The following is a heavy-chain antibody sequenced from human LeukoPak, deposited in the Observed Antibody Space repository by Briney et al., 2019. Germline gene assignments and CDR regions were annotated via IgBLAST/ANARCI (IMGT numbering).Heavy chain of an antibody. V-gene: IGHV3-30-3*01. CDR2: ISYDGSNK. CDR3: ARGLEGIAAAGGSDY. D-gene: IGHD6-13*01. Sequence: GGSLRLSCAASGFTFSSYAMHWVRQAPGKGLEWVAVISYDGSNKYYADSVKGRFTISGDNSKNTLYLQMNSLRAEDTAVYYCARGLEGIAAAGGSDYWGQGTLVTVSS. J-gene: IGHJ4*02. CDR1: GFTFSSYA.